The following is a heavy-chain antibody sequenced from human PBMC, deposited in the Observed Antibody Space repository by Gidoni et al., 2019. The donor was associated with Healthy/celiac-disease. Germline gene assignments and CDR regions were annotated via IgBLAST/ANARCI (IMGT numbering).Heavy chain of an antibody. Sequence: QVQLAESGGRVVQPGRSLRLSSPASGFTFSSYAMHWVRQAPGKGLEWVAVISYDGSNKYYADAVKGRFTISRDNSKNTLYLQMNSLRAEDTAVYYCARPAFSSRWYEEAFDIWGQGTMVTVSS. CDR2: ISYDGSNK. CDR1: GFTFSSYA. D-gene: IGHD6-13*01. V-gene: IGHV3-30*01. J-gene: IGHJ3*02. CDR3: ARPAFSSRWYEEAFDI.